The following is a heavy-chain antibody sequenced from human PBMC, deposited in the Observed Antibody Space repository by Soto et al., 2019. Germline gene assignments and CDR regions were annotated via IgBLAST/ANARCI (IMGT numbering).Heavy chain of an antibody. CDR3: ARSTGYCSGGSCYQDYWYFDL. CDR2: IKQDGSEK. J-gene: IGHJ2*01. V-gene: IGHV3-7*01. CDR1: GFTFSRYW. D-gene: IGHD2-15*01. Sequence: EVQLVESGGGLVQPGGSLRLSCAASGFTFSRYWMSWVRQAPGQGLEWVANIKQDGSEKYYVDSVKGRFTMSRDNAKNSLYLQMNSLRAEDTAVYYCARSTGYCSGGSCYQDYWYFDLWGRGTLVTVSS.